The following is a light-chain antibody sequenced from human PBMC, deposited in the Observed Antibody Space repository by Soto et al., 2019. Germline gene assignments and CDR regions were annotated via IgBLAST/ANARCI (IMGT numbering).Light chain of an antibody. CDR2: GAS. CDR1: QSVSSSY. CDR3: QQYGSSPPYT. J-gene: IGKJ5*01. V-gene: IGKV3-20*01. Sequence: EIVLTQPPGTLSLSPGERATLSCRASQSVSSSYLAWYQQKPGQAPRLLIYGASSRATGIPGRFSGSGSGTDFTLTISRLEPEDFAVYYCQQYGSSPPYTFGQGTRLEIK.